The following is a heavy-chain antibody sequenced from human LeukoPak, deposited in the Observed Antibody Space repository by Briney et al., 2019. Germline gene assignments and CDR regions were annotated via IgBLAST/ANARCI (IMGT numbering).Heavy chain of an antibody. CDR1: GFTFSSYA. Sequence: GGSLRLSCAASGFTFSSYAMSWVRQAPGKGLEWVSGTSASGSSTYYADSVKGRFTISRDNSKNTVYLQMNSLRAEDTAVYYCARDPFSGDIVVVPAAANMDVWGKGTTVTVSS. V-gene: IGHV3-23*01. CDR3: ARDPFSGDIVVVPAAANMDV. CDR2: TSASGSST. J-gene: IGHJ6*03. D-gene: IGHD2-2*01.